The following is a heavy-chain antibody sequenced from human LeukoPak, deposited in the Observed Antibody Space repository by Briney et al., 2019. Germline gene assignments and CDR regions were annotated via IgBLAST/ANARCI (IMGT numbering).Heavy chain of an antibody. D-gene: IGHD6-19*01. CDR1: GLTFSTYS. CDR2: ISSSSSNI. J-gene: IGHJ4*02. CDR3: ARGYSSGWFHDY. V-gene: IGHV3-21*01. Sequence: GGSLRLSCAASGLTFSTYSMNWVRQAPGKGLEWVSSISSSSSNIYYADSLRGRFTISRDNAKNSLYLQMNSLRAEDTAVYYCARGYSSGWFHDYWGQGTLVTVSS.